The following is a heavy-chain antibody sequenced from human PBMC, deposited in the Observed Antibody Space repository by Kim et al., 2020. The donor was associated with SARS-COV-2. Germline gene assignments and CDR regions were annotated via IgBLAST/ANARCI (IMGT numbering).Heavy chain of an antibody. CDR3: ARGRTYCSSTSCSRDWFDP. CDR1: GGSISSGDYY. CDR2: IYYSGST. V-gene: IGHV4-30-4*01. Sequence: SETLSLTCTVSGGSISSGDYYWSWIRQPPGKGLEWIGYIYYSGSTYYNPSLKSRVTISVDTSKNQFSLKLSSVTAADTAVYYCARGRTYCSSTSCSRDWFDPWGQGTLVTVSS. D-gene: IGHD2-2*01. J-gene: IGHJ5*02.